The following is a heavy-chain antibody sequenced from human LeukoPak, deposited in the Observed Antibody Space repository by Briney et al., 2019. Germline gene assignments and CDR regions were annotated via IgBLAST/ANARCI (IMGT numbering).Heavy chain of an antibody. CDR3: ARADFGESWFDP. CDR1: GGTFSSYA. J-gene: IGHJ5*02. D-gene: IGHD4-17*01. Sequence: ASVKVSCKASGGTFSSYAISWVRQAPGQGLEWMGWISAYNGNTNYAQKLQGRVTMTTDTSTSTAYMELRSLRSDDTAVYYCARADFGESWFDPWGQGTLVTVSS. CDR2: ISAYNGNT. V-gene: IGHV1-18*01.